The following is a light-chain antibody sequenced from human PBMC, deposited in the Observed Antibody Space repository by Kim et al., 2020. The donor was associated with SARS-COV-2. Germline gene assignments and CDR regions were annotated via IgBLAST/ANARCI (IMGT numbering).Light chain of an antibody. CDR1: SSNIGNNY. J-gene: IGLJ3*02. CDR3: GTWDSSLNAWV. CDR2: DND. V-gene: IGLV1-51*01. Sequence: QSVLTQPPSVSAAPGQKVTISCSGSSSNIGNNYVSWYQQLPGTAPKLLISDNDQGPSGVPDRFSDSKSGTSATLAITGLQTGDEADYYCGTWDSSLNAWVFGGGTQLTVL.